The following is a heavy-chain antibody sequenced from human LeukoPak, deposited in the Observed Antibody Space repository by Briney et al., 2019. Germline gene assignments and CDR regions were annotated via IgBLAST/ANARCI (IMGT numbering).Heavy chain of an antibody. D-gene: IGHD3-10*01. CDR1: GGSISSYY. CDR2: IYYSGST. CDR3: ARVDGRYYYGSGSYSLALDAFDI. J-gene: IGHJ3*02. V-gene: IGHV4-59*01. Sequence: SETLSLTCTVSGGSISSYYWSWIRQPPGKGLEWIGYIYYSGSTNYNPSLKSRVTMSVDTSKNQFSLKLSSVTAADTAVYYCARVDGRYYYGSGSYSLALDAFDIWGQGTMVTVSS.